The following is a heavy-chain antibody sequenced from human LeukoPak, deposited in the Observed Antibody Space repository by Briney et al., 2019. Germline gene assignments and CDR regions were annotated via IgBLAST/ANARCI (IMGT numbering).Heavy chain of an antibody. V-gene: IGHV1-69*04. D-gene: IGHD4-23*01. CDR2: IIPILGIA. CDR1: GYTFTGYY. Sequence: SVKVSCKASGYTFTGYYMHWVRQAPGQGLEWMGRIIPILGIANYAQKFQGRVTITADKSTSTAYMELSSLRSEDTAVYYCARGIATVVTPSWFDPWGQGTLVTVSS. CDR3: ARGIATVVTPSWFDP. J-gene: IGHJ5*02.